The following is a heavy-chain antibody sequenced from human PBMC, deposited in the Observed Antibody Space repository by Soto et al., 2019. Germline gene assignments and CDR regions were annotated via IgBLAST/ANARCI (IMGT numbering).Heavy chain of an antibody. Sequence: QVQLVQSGAEVKKPGSSVKVSCKASGGTFSSYAISWVRQAPGQGLEWMGGIIPIFGTANYAQQFQGRVTITADESTSTAYMELSSLRSEDTAVYYCARGHRYCSSTSCGYFDYWGQGTLVTVSS. D-gene: IGHD2-2*01. CDR3: ARGHRYCSSTSCGYFDY. CDR1: GGTFSSYA. J-gene: IGHJ4*02. CDR2: IIPIFGTA. V-gene: IGHV1-69*01.